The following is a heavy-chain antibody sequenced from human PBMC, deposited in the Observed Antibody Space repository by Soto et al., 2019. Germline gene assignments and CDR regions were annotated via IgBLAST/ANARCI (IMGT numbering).Heavy chain of an antibody. CDR2: ISHRGST. D-gene: IGHD3-22*01. Sequence: QVQLQQWGAGLLKPSETLSLTCAVYGGSFSGYYWSWIRQPPGKGLEWIGEISHRGSTNYNPSLKSRVTISVDTSKNQFSLKLSSVTAADTAVYHCAREWPGSRGYFDYWGQGTLVTVSS. J-gene: IGHJ4*02. V-gene: IGHV4-34*01. CDR1: GGSFSGYY. CDR3: AREWPGSRGYFDY.